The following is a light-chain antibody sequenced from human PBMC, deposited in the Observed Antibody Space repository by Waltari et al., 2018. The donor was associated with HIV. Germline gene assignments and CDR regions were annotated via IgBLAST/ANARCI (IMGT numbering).Light chain of an antibody. CDR2: RNN. CDR3: AAWDDTRGGLWV. Sequence: QSVLTQPPSASGTPGQRVIVPCFGSSSNIGSNYVYWYQQLPGTAPKLLIYRNNQRPSGVPDRFSGSKSGTSASLAISGLRSEDEGDYSCAAWDDTRGGLWVFGGGTKVTVL. CDR1: SSNIGSNY. V-gene: IGLV1-47*01. J-gene: IGLJ3*02.